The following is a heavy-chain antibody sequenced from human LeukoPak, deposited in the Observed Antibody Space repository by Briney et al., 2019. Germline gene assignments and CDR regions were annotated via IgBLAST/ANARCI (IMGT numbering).Heavy chain of an antibody. V-gene: IGHV5-51*01. D-gene: IGHD6-6*01. CDR2: IYPGDSDT. J-gene: IGHJ4*02. Sequence: GESLQISCKGSGYSFTSYWIGWVRQVPGKGLEWMGIIYPGDSDTRYSPSFQGQVTISADKSISTASLQWSSLKASDTAMYYCARQLASSSSDYWGQGTLVTVSS. CDR1: GYSFTSYW. CDR3: ARQLASSSSDY.